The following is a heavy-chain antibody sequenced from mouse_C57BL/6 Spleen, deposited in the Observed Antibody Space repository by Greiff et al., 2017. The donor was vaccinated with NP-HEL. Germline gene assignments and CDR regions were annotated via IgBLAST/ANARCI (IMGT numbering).Heavy chain of an antibody. CDR1: GFTFSDYG. Sequence: EVMLVESGGGLVQPGGSLKLSCAASGFTFSDYGMAWVRQAPRKGPEWVAFISNLAYSIYYADTVMGRFTISRENAKNTLYLEMSSLRSEDTAMYYCARAHSSGYDYAMDYWGQGTSVTVSS. D-gene: IGHD3-2*02. V-gene: IGHV5-15*01. J-gene: IGHJ4*01. CDR2: ISNLAYSI. CDR3: ARAHSSGYDYAMDY.